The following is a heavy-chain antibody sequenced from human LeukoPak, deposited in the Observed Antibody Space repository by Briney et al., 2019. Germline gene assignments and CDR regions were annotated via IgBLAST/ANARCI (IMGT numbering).Heavy chain of an antibody. CDR2: IYTSGST. J-gene: IGHJ3*02. CDR3: ARAWYSSGWTPGAFDI. V-gene: IGHV4-61*02. CDR1: GGSISSGSYY. Sequence: SQTLSLTCTVSGGSISSGSYYWSWIRQPAGKGLEWIGRIYTSGSTNYNPSLKSRVTISVDTSKNQFSLKLRSVPAADTAVYYCARAWYSSGWTPGAFDIWGQGTMVTVSS. D-gene: IGHD6-19*01.